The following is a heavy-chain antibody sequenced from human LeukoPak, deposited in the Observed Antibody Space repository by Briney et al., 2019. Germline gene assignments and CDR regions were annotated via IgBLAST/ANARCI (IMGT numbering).Heavy chain of an antibody. J-gene: IGHJ2*01. CDR3: ARDLFYDSSGYQASYWYFDL. CDR2: ISSSSGYI. V-gene: IGHV3-21*01. D-gene: IGHD3-22*01. Sequence: GSLRLSCAASGFTFSSYSMNWVRQAPGKGLEWVSSISSSSGYIYYADSVKGRFTISRDNAKNSLYLQMNSLRAEDTAVYYCARDLFYDSSGYQASYWYFDLWGRGTLVTVSS. CDR1: GFTFSSYS.